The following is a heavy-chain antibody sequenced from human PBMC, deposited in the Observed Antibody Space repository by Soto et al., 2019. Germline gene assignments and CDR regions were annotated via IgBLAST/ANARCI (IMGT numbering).Heavy chain of an antibody. J-gene: IGHJ6*02. Sequence: ASVKVSCKASGYTFTGYYMHWVRQATGQGLEWMGWMNPNSGNTGYAQKFQGRVTMTRNTSISTAYMELSSLRSEDTAVYYCASGDLGALIYGMDVWGQGTTVTVSS. CDR2: MNPNSGNT. CDR1: GYTFTGYY. D-gene: IGHD3-3*01. CDR3: ASGDLGALIYGMDV. V-gene: IGHV1-8*02.